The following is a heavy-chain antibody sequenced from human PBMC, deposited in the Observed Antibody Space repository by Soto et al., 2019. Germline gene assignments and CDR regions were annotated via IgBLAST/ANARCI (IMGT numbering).Heavy chain of an antibody. V-gene: IGHV1-18*01. D-gene: IGHD3-22*01. CDR3: ARASYSYDRSGYPLDY. J-gene: IGHJ4*02. Sequence: QVQLVQSGAEVKKPGASVKVSCKASGYTFTSYGISWVRQAPGQGLEWMGWLSAYNGNTNYAQKLQGRVTMTTDTSTSTAYMELRSLRSDDTAVYYCARASYSYDRSGYPLDYWGQGTLVTVSS. CDR2: LSAYNGNT. CDR1: GYTFTSYG.